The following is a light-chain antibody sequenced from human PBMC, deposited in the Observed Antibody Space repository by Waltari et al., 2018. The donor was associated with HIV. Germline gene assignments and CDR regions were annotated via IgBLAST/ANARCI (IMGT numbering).Light chain of an antibody. CDR1: QSISNW. J-gene: IGKJ4*01. V-gene: IGKV1-5*03. CDR3: QQYSSDPLT. CDR2: KAS. Sequence: DIQMTQSLSTLSASVGAKIIITCRASQSISNWLAWFQQKPGKAPKRLIYKASNLESGVPSRFSGSGSGTEFTLTINSLQPDDFATYFYQQYSSDPLTFGRGTRVEVK.